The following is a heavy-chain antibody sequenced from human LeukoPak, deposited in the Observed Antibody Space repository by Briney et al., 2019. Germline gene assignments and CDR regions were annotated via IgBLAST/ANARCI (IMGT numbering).Heavy chain of an antibody. D-gene: IGHD5-18*01. CDR1: VGSFSGYY. V-gene: IGHV4-34*01. Sequence: SETLSLTCAVYVGSFSGYYWSWIRQPPGKGLEWIGEIHHSGSTNYNPSLKSRVTISVDTSKNQFSLKLSSVTAADTAVYYCARVGYSYGFDYYYYMDVWGKGTTVTVSS. CDR2: IHHSGST. J-gene: IGHJ6*03. CDR3: ARVGYSYGFDYYYYMDV.